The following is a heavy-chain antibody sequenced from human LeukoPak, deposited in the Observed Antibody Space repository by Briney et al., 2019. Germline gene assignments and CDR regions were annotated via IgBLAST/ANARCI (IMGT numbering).Heavy chain of an antibody. Sequence: SETLSLTCTVSGGSISSSSYYWGWIRQPPGKGLEWIGSIYYSGSTYYNPSLKSRVTTSVDTSKNQFSLKLSSVTAADTAVYYCAPGGDFWSGYYPNNWFDPWGQGTLVTVSS. CDR3: APGGDFWSGYYPNNWFDP. D-gene: IGHD3-3*01. V-gene: IGHV4-39*01. CDR2: IYYSGST. J-gene: IGHJ5*02. CDR1: GGSISSSSYY.